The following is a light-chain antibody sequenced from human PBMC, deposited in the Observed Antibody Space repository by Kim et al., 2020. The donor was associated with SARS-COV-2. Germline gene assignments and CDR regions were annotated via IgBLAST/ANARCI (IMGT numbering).Light chain of an antibody. CDR3: QKYNTYPHT. CDR1: QGISRS. V-gene: IGKV1-16*01. J-gene: IGKJ2*01. CDR2: DAS. Sequence: ASVGDTVTITCRASQGISRSLAWYQQKPGKAPKSLIYDASNLHRGVPSRFSGSGSGTDFTLTISSLQPEDFATYYCQKYNTYPHTFGQGTKLEI.